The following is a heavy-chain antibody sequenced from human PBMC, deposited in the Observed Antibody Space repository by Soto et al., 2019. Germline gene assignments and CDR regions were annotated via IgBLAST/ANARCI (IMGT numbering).Heavy chain of an antibody. D-gene: IGHD3-22*01. J-gene: IGHJ6*02. CDR1: GDTFNSQG. CDR3: ARDLPLNYYDSTYYYYAMDV. V-gene: IGHV1-69*13. CDR2: IIPFFRAT. Sequence: SVKVSCKASGDTFNSQGFRWVRQAPGQGLEWLGGIIPFFRATNYAQKFQGRITITADEFTSTAYMELSSLRSEDTAVYYCARDLPLNYYDSTYYYYAMDVWGQGTTVTVSS.